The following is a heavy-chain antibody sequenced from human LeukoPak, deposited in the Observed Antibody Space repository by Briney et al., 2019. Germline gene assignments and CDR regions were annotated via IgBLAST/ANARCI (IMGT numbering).Heavy chain of an antibody. CDR1: GGSISSYY. CDR3: AREGSSGAWHFDS. J-gene: IGHJ4*02. CDR2: IYYSGST. Sequence: SETLSLTCTVSGGSISSYYWSWIRQPPGKGLEWIGYIYYSGSTNYNPSLKSRLTISVDTSKNQFSLKLSSVTAADTAVYYCAREGSSGAWHFDSWGQGTLVSVS. V-gene: IGHV4-59*12. D-gene: IGHD2-21*01.